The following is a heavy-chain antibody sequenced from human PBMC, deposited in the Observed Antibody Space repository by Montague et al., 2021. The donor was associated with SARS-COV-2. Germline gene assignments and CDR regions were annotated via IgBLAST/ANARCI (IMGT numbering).Heavy chain of an antibody. Sequence: SETLSLTCTVYGGSFNDYNCNWVCQPPAKGLGRIGESNHGGSTNYSPSHKTRDTLPVDSSKNQFSLNRKSVTAAATAKYYFARGQQGLTMLVVVMIGVWYYVDXWGRGSLVTVSS. D-gene: IGHD3-22*01. J-gene: IGHJ4*02. V-gene: IGHV4-34*01. CDR2: SNHGGST. CDR3: ARGQQGLTMLVVVMIGVWYYVDX. CDR1: GGSFNDYN.